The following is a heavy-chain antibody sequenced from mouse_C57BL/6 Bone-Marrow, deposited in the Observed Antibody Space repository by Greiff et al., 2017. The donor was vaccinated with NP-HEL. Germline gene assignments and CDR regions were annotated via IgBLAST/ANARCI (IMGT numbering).Heavy chain of an antibody. V-gene: IGHV1-5*01. CDR1: GYTFTSYW. CDR2: IYPGNSDT. J-gene: IGHJ2*01. Sequence: VQLQQSGAELVMPGASVKLSCKASGYTFTSYWMHWVKQRPGQGLEWIGAIYPGNSDTSYNQKFKGKAKLTAVTSASTAYMELSSLTNEDSAVYYCTRAPHFDYWGQGTTLTVSS. CDR3: TRAPHFDY.